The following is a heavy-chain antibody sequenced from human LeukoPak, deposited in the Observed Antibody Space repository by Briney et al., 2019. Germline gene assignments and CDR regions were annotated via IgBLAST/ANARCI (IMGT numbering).Heavy chain of an antibody. J-gene: IGHJ4*02. CDR1: GFTFSSYW. CDR2: INSDGSST. D-gene: IGHD6-13*01. V-gene: IGHV3-74*01. CDR3: ARAAAAGMRIDY. Sequence: PGRSLRLSCAASGFTFSSYWMHWVRQAPGKGLVWVSRINSDGSSTSYADSVKGRFTISRDNAKNTLYLQMNSLRAEDTAVYYCARAAAAGMRIDYWGQGTLVTVSS.